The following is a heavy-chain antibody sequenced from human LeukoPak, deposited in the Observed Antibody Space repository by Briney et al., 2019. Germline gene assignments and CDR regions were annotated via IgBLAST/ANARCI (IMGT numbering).Heavy chain of an antibody. Sequence: PGGSLRLSCAASGFTFSSYAMSWVRQAPGKGLEWVSSISGNGGSTYYADSVKGRFTISRDNSKNTLFLQMNSLRAEDTAVYYCANSESGGTVFGVVAKYFYYGMDVWGQGTTVTVSS. CDR2: ISGNGGST. CDR3: ANSESGGTVFGVVAKYFYYGMDV. V-gene: IGHV3-23*01. J-gene: IGHJ6*02. D-gene: IGHD3-3*01. CDR1: GFTFSSYA.